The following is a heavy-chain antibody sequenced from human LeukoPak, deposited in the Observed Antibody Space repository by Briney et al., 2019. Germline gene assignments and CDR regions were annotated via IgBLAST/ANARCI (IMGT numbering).Heavy chain of an antibody. V-gene: IGHV4-59*11. J-gene: IGHJ4*02. D-gene: IGHD1-14*01. CDR3: ARRNRGYFDY. Sequence: PSETLSLTCTVSGGSISSHYWSWIRQPPGKGLEWIGYIDYIGSANYNPSLKSRVTISRDTSKNQFSLRLTSVTAADTAVYYCARRNRGYFDYWGQGTLVTVSS. CDR1: GGSISSHY. CDR2: IDYIGSA.